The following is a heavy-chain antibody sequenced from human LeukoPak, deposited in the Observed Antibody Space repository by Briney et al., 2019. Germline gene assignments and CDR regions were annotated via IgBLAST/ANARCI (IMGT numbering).Heavy chain of an antibody. V-gene: IGHV3-21*01. D-gene: IGHD2-15*01. CDR2: ISSSSSYI. CDR1: GFTFSSYS. Sequence: GGSLRLSCAASGFTFSSYSMTWVRQAPGKGLEWVSSISSSSSYIYYADSVKGRFTISRDNAKNSLYLQMNSLRAEDTAVYYCARDRCRSGGSCYSDDWGQGTLVTVSS. J-gene: IGHJ4*02. CDR3: ARDRCRSGGSCYSDD.